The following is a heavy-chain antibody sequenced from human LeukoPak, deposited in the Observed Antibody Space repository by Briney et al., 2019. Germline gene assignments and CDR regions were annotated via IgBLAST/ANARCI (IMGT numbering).Heavy chain of an antibody. V-gene: IGHV3-66*01. D-gene: IGHD3-3*01. CDR3: ARDVVWSGYLD. Sequence: GGSLRLSCAASGFTVSSNYMSWVRQAPGKGLEWVSVIYSGGSTYYADSVKGRFTISGDNSKNTLYLQMNSLRAEDTAVYYCARDVVWSGYLDWGQGTLVTVSS. CDR2: IYSGGST. CDR1: GFTVSSNY. J-gene: IGHJ4*02.